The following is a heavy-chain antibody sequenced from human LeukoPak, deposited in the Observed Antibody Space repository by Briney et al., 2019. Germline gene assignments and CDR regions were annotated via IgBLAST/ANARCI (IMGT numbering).Heavy chain of an antibody. D-gene: IGHD3-10*02. Sequence: ASVKVSCKASGYIFTNYRITWVRKAPGQGLEWMGWISAYTGNTNYAQKLQGRVTMTTDTSTSTAYMELRSLRSDDTAVYYCARGARFGDAFDIWGQGTMVTVSS. CDR3: ARGARFGDAFDI. CDR2: ISAYTGNT. J-gene: IGHJ3*02. V-gene: IGHV1-18*01. CDR1: GYIFTNYR.